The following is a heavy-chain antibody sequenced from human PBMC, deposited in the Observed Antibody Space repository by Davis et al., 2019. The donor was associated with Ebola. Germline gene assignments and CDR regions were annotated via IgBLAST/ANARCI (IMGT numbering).Heavy chain of an antibody. CDR1: GFTFSTYA. J-gene: IGHJ1*01. D-gene: IGHD6-13*01. CDR3: ARLQGIAATGTPYFQH. V-gene: IGHV3-23*01. CDR2: ISGGGGTT. Sequence: GESLKISCAASGFTFSTYAMSWLRQAPGKGLECLSGISGGGGTTNYADSVKGRFTISRDSSKNTLYLQMNGLRAEDTAVYFCARLQGIAATGTPYFQHWGQGTLVTVSS.